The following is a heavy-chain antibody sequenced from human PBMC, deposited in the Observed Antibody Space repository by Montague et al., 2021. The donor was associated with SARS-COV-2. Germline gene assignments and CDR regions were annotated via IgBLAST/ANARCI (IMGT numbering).Heavy chain of an antibody. CDR1: IGSVDHYY. J-gene: IGHJ6*02. CDR3: ARGISKTTVEV. D-gene: IGHD2-21*01. CDR2: VFYTGNT. Sequence: SETLSLTCTVSIGSVDHYYWMWIRQPPGKGLEWIGYVFYTGNTGYNPSLQRRATLSVDTSTNQFSLRLTSVTAADTAIYYCARGISKTTVEVWGQGTTVTVSS. V-gene: IGHV4-59*02.